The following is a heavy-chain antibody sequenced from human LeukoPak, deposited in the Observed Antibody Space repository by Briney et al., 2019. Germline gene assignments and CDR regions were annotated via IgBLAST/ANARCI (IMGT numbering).Heavy chain of an antibody. V-gene: IGHV4-30-2*01. Sequence: SQTLSLTCAVSGGSISSGGYSWSWLRQPPGKGLEWLGYIYHSGSTYYNPSLKSRVTISVDRSKNQFSLKLSSVTAADTAVYYCARAGGYCSSTSCWVAGPPDYWGQGTLVTVSS. D-gene: IGHD2-2*01. CDR1: GGSISSGGYS. CDR2: IYHSGST. J-gene: IGHJ4*02. CDR3: ARAGGYCSSTSCWVAGPPDY.